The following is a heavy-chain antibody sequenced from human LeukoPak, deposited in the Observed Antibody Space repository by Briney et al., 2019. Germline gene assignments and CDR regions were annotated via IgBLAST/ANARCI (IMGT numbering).Heavy chain of an antibody. CDR3: ARERQLVKTDPPDAFDI. V-gene: IGHV1-24*01. Sequence: ASVKVSCKVSGYTLTELSMHWVRQAPGKGLEWMGGFDPEDGETIYAQKFQGRVTMTEDTSTDTAYMELSSLRSDDTAVYYCARERQLVKTDPPDAFDIWGQGTMVTVSS. CDR1: GYTLTELS. CDR2: FDPEDGET. D-gene: IGHD6-6*01. J-gene: IGHJ3*02.